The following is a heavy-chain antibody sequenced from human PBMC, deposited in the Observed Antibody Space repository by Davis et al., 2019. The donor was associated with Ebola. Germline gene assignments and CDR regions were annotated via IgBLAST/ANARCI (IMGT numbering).Heavy chain of an antibody. CDR2: IYTSGST. V-gene: IGHV4-4*07. J-gene: IGHJ6*02. Sequence: PGGSLRLSCTVSGGSISSYYWSWIRQPAGKGLEWIGRIYTSGSTNYNPSLKSRVTMSVDTSKNQFSLKLSSVTAADTAVYYCARDSSTYGSAYYYYYGMDVWGQGTTVTVPS. CDR3: ARDSSTYGSAYYYYYGMDV. CDR1: GGSISSYY. D-gene: IGHD3-10*01.